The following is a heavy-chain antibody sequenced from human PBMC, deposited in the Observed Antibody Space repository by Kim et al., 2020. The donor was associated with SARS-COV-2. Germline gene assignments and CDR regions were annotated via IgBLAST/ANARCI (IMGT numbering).Heavy chain of an antibody. Sequence: YADSGKGRFTISRDNAKNTLYLKLNSLRAEDTAVYYCAIVASKLRFLNFEYWGQGTLVTVSP. CDR3: AIVASKLRFLNFEY. V-gene: IGHV3-23*01. D-gene: IGHD3-3*01. J-gene: IGHJ4*02.